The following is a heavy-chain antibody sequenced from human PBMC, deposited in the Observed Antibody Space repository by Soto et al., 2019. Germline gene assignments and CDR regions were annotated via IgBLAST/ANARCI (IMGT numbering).Heavy chain of an antibody. Sequence: EVQLVESGGGLVQPGGSLRLSCAASGFTFNNYYMVWVRQAPGRGLEWVANINQDGSAKYYVDSVKGRVTISRDNAKSSLYLQINSPRAEDTATNDGGRGFGGTHWGQGSLVTVSS. D-gene: IGHD2-15*01. CDR2: INQDGSAK. CDR1: GFTFNNYY. J-gene: IGHJ4*02. V-gene: IGHV3-7*05. CDR3: GRGFGGTH.